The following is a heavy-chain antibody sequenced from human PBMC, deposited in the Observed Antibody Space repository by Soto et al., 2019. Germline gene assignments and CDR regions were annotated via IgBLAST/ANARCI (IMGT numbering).Heavy chain of an antibody. V-gene: IGHV3-9*01. CDR1: GVNFNNYA. D-gene: IGHD3-22*01. CDR3: AKDEIGVAGNSALDM. J-gene: IGHJ3*02. Sequence: EVELVESGGGLVLPGGSLRLSCEASGVNFNNYAMHWVRQAPGKGLEWVSGISWTGETIVYADVVKGRFTISRDKSKSSLYLEMNSLRPEDTALYYCAKDEIGVAGNSALDMWGHGTMVTVSS. CDR2: ISWTGETI.